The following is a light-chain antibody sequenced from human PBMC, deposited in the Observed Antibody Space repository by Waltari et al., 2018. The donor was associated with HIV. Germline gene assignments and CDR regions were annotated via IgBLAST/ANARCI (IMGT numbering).Light chain of an antibody. J-gene: IGLJ2*01. CDR1: SSDVGAYNY. V-gene: IGLV2-14*01. Sequence: QSALTQPASVSGSPGQSITISCTGTSSDVGAYNYVSWYQQHPGKAPQLLIFEVSNRPSGVPNRFSGSKSGNTASLAISGLQAEDEADYYCSSYTSSSSRVFGGGTKLTVL. CDR3: SSYTSSSSRV. CDR2: EVS.